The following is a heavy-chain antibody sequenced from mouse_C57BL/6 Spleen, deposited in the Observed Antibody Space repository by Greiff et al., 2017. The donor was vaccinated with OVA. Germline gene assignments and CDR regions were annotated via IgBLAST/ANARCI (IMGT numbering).Heavy chain of an antibody. Sequence: VKLMESGAELVKPGASVKMSCKASGYTFTTYPIEWMKQNHGKSLEWIGNFHPYNDDTTSNEKFTGKATLTVEKSSSTVYLELSRLTSDDSAVYYCARGGSGYGAWFAYWGQGTLVTVSA. CDR2: FHPYNDDT. CDR3: ARGGSGYGAWFAY. D-gene: IGHD3-2*02. J-gene: IGHJ3*01. CDR1: GYTFTTYP. V-gene: IGHV1-47*01.